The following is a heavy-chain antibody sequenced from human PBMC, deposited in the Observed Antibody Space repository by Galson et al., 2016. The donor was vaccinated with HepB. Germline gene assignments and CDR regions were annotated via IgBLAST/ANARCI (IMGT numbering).Heavy chain of an antibody. CDR1: GGSIRIFAYY. D-gene: IGHD1-1*01. V-gene: IGHV4-39*01. J-gene: IGHJ6*04. CDR2: IDYSRTT. CDR3: ARLASGNYYGVDV. Sequence: SETLSLTCSVSGGSIRIFAYYWGWIRQPPGRGLEWIGSIDYSRTTYYNPSLESRVTMSVDAPKGQFSLNLRSVTAADTAVYYCARLASGNYYGVDVWGNGTPVTVSS.